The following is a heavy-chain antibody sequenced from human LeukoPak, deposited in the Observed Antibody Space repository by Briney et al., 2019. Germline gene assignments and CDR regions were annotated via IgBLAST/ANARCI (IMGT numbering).Heavy chain of an antibody. V-gene: IGHV4-34*01. CDR3: ASSPVLLWFGELHPVFDY. J-gene: IGHJ4*02. D-gene: IGHD3-10*01. CDR2: INHSGST. Sequence: PSETLSLTCAVYGGSVSGYYWSWIRQPPGKGLEWIGEINHSGSTNYNPSLKSRVTISVDTSKNQFSLKLSSVTAADTAVYYCASSPVLLWFGELHPVFDYWGQGTLVTVSS. CDR1: GGSVSGYY.